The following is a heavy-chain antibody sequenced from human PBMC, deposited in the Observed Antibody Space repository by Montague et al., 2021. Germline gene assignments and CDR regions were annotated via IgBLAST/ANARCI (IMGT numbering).Heavy chain of an antibody. J-gene: IGHJ6*03. CDR2: IWFDGSKK. CDR1: GFTFSSYA. CDR3: VKDSGYFYYMDV. Sequence: SLRLSCAASGFTFSSYAMHWVRQAPGTGPEWVAIIWFDGSKKYYRDSVKGRFTISRDNSENTLHLQMNSLRAEDTAVYYCVKDSGYFYYMDVWGKGTTATVSS. D-gene: IGHD3-10*01. V-gene: IGHV3-33*06.